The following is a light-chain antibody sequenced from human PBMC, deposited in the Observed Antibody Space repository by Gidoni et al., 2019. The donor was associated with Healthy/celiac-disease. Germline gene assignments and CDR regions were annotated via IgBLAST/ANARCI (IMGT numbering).Light chain of an antibody. CDR3: QQRSNWPPLYT. CDR1: QSVTTY. J-gene: IGKJ2*01. CDR2: DAT. Sequence: EIVLTQFPDTLSLSPGERATLSCRASQSVTTYLAWYQQKRGEAPRLLIYDATNRAIGIPARFSGSGSGTDFTLTISSLEPEDFAVYYCQQRSNWPPLYTFGQGTKLEIK. V-gene: IGKV3-11*01.